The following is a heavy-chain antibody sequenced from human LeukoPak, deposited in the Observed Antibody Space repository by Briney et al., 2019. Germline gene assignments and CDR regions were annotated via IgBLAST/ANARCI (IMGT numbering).Heavy chain of an antibody. J-gene: IGHJ5*02. V-gene: IGHV3-11*03. D-gene: IGHD6-6*01. CDR3: AKTLVASPGNTGGP. CDR1: GFTFSDCY. CDR2: IGGSGADT. Sequence: GGSLRLSCAASGFTFSDCYMSWFRQAPGKGLEWLSYIGGSGADTNYADSVKGRLTTSRDNAKSSLYLQMNSLRAEDTAVYYCAKTLVASPGNTGGPWGQGTLVTVSS.